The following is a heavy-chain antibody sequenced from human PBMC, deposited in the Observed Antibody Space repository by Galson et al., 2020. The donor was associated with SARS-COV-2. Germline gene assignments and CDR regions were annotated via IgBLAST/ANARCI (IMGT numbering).Heavy chain of an antibody. V-gene: IGHV4-61*02. Sequence: SETLSLTCSVFGDTISTAGYDRSWIPQPAGKGPEWIGRIHTTGSTNYNPSLKSRVTISVDTSKNQFSLRLRSVTAADTAVYYGARSHDSSGNAFDIWGQGTMVTVSS. CDR2: IHTTGST. CDR1: GDTISTAGYD. CDR3: ARSHDSSGNAFDI. J-gene: IGHJ3*02. D-gene: IGHD3-22*01.